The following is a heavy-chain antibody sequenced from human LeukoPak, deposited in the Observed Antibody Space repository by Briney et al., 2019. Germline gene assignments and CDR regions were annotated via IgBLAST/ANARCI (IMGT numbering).Heavy chain of an antibody. CDR1: GGSISSHY. CDR3: ARSHDHLWGNYPDY. J-gene: IGHJ4*02. V-gene: IGHV4-59*11. D-gene: IGHD3-16*02. Sequence: TASETLSLTCTVSGGSISSHYWSWIRQPPGKGLEWIEYIYYSGSTNYNPSLKSRVTISVDMSKNKFSLKLSSVTATDTAVYYCARSHDHLWGNYPDYWGQGTLVTVSS. CDR2: IYYSGST.